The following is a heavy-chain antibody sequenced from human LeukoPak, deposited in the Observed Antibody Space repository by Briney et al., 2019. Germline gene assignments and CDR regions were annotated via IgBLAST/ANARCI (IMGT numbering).Heavy chain of an antibody. Sequence: GGSLRLSCAASGFTFSNAWMNWVRQAPGKGLEWVGHIKSKTDGGTTDYVAPVKGTFTISRDASKHTLYLQVNSLNTEDTAVYYCTTGNWGSFSYWGQGTLVTVSS. V-gene: IGHV3-15*01. D-gene: IGHD7-27*01. CDR2: IKSKTDGGTT. CDR1: GFTFSNAW. J-gene: IGHJ4*02. CDR3: TTGNWGSFSY.